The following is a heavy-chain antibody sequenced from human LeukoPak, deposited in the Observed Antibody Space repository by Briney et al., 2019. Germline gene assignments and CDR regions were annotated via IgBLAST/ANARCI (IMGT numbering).Heavy chain of an antibody. CDR1: GFTFSSYS. J-gene: IGHJ5*02. D-gene: IGHD6-19*01. V-gene: IGHV3-21*01. CDR2: ISSSSSYI. CDR3: ARTPAVAGTAP. Sequence: GGSLRLSCAASGFTFSSYSMNWVRQAPGKGLEWVSSISSSSSYIYYADSVKGRFTIPRDNAKNSLYLQMNSLRAEDTAVYYCARTPAVAGTAPWGQGTLVTVSS.